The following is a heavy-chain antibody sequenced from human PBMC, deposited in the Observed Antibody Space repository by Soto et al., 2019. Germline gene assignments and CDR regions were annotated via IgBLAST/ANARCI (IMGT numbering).Heavy chain of an antibody. CDR2: IYYSGST. V-gene: IGHV4-61*01. CDR1: GGSVSSGSYS. D-gene: IGHD2-15*01. CDR3: ASEDYEDGSY. Sequence: QVQLQESGPRLVKPSETLSLTCTVSGGSVSSGSYSWRWIRQPPGKGLEWIGYIYYSGSTNYNPSLKIRVTITVDASKNQIALKLNFVTAADTAVDYYASEDYEDGSYGGQGTLVTVSS. J-gene: IGHJ1*01.